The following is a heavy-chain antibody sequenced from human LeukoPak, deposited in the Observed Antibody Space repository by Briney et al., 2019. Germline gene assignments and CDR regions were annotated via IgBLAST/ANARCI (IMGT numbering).Heavy chain of an antibody. J-gene: IGHJ4*02. V-gene: IGHV3-9*01. CDR1: GFTFDDYA. Sequence: QTGGSLRLSCAASGFTFDDYAMHWVRQAPGKGLEWVSGISWNSGSIGYADSVKGRFTISRDNAKNSLYLQMNSLRAEDTALYYCAKGSGWELIVKYFDYWGQGTLVTVSS. CDR3: AKGSGWELIVKYFDY. D-gene: IGHD1-26*01. CDR2: ISWNSGSI.